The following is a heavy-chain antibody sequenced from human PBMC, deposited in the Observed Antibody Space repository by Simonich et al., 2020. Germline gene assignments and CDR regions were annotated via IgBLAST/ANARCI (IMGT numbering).Heavy chain of an antibody. CDR1: GGSFSGYY. CDR3: ARHLQLGPFDY. Sequence: QVQLQQWGAGLLKPSETLSLTCAVYGGSFSGYYWSWIRQPPGKGREWIGEINHSGRTNYNPSLKIRVTISVDTSKNQFSLKLSSVTAADTAVYYCARHLQLGPFDYWGQGTLVTVSS. V-gene: IGHV4-34*01. J-gene: IGHJ4*02. D-gene: IGHD1-1*01. CDR2: INHSGRT.